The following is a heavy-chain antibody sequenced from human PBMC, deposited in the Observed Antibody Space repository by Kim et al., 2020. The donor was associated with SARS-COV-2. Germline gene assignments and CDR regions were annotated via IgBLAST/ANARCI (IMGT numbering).Heavy chain of an antibody. CDR3: ARVDHRSGSYSASDY. V-gene: IGHV4-39*07. D-gene: IGHD3-10*01. J-gene: IGHJ4*02. Sequence: SLKSRVTISVDTSKNQFSLKLSSVTAADTAVYYCARVDHRSGSYSASDYWGQGTLVTVSS.